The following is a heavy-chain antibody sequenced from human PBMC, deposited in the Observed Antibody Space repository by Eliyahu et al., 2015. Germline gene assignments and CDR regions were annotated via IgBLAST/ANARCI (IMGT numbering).Heavy chain of an antibody. Sequence: QVQLQESGPGLVKPSETLSLTCTVSGGSISSYYWSWIRQPPGKGLEWIGYIYYSGSTNYNPSLKSRVTISVDTSKNQFSLKLSSVTAADTAVYYCARDGAAAGTWVDYWGQGTLVTVSS. V-gene: IGHV4-59*01. CDR2: IYYSGST. CDR3: ARDGAAAGTWVDY. D-gene: IGHD6-13*01. J-gene: IGHJ4*02. CDR1: GGSISSYY.